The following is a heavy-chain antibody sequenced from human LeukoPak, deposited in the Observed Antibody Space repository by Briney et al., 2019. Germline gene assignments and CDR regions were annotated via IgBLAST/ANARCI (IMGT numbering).Heavy chain of an antibody. V-gene: IGHV4-30-4*08. CDR1: GGSISSGDYY. J-gene: IGHJ5*02. D-gene: IGHD3-3*01. CDR3: AREVGTYYDFWSGSRNWFDP. Sequence: PSETLSLTCAVSGGSISSGDYYWSWIRQPPGKGLEWIGYIYYSGSTYYNPSLKSRVTISVDTSKNQFSLKLSSVTAADTAVYYCAREVGTYYDFWSGSRNWFDPWGQGTLVTVSS. CDR2: IYYSGST.